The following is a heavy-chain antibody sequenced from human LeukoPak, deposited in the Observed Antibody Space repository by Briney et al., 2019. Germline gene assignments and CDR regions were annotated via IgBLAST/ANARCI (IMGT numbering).Heavy chain of an antibody. J-gene: IGHJ3*02. CDR1: GFTFDDYG. CDR3: ARDSGAHDAFDI. D-gene: IGHD3-10*01. V-gene: IGHV3-20*04. Sequence: PGGSLRLSCAASGFTFDDYGMSWVRQAPGKGLEWVSGINWNGGSTGYVDSVKGRFTISRDNAKNSLYLQMNSLRAEDTALYYCARDSGAHDAFDIWGQGTMVTVSS. CDR2: INWNGGST.